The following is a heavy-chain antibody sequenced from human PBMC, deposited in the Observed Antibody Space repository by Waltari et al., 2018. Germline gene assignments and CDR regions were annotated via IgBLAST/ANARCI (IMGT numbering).Heavy chain of an antibody. J-gene: IGHJ4*02. D-gene: IGHD6-19*01. CDR3: ARPYASGWYINFDY. CDR1: GFPFSSYW. CDR2: IKQDGRET. V-gene: IGHV3-7*01. Sequence: EVQLVESGGGLVQPGGSLRLSCAASGFPFSSYWRSWVRQAPGKGWGGVANIKQDGRETYYVDSVKGRFTFSRDNAKNSLYLQMNSLRAEDTAVYYCARPYASGWYINFDYWGQGTLVTVSS.